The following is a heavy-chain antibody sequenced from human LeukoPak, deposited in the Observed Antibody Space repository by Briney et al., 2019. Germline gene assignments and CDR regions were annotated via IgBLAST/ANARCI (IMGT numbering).Heavy chain of an antibody. CDR3: ARTPRGSGSYPPFDY. D-gene: IGHD3-10*01. CDR2: IYSGGST. J-gene: IGHJ4*02. V-gene: IGHV3-53*01. CDR1: GFTFSSYA. Sequence: GGSLRLSCAASGFTFSSYAMSWVRQAPGKGLEWVSVIYSGGSTYYADSVKGRFTISRDNSKNTLYLQMNSLRAEDTAVYYCARTPRGSGSYPPFDYWGQGTLVTVSS.